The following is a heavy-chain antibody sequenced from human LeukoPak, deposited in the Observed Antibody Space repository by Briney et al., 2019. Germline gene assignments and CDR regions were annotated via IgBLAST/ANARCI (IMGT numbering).Heavy chain of an antibody. J-gene: IGHJ4*02. D-gene: IGHD6-13*01. Sequence: PGGSLRLSCAASGFTFSSYWMSWVRQAPGKGLEWVANIKQDGSEKYYVDSVKGRFTISRDNAKNSLYLQMNSLRAEDTAVYYCAREGSIAAAATGYWGQGTLVTVSS. CDR1: GFTFSSYW. CDR2: IKQDGSEK. V-gene: IGHV3-7*01. CDR3: AREGSIAAAATGY.